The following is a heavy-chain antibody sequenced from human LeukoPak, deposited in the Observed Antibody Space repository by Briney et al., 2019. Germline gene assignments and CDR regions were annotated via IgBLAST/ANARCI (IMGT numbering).Heavy chain of an antibody. CDR3: ARGGGEQLGFDP. CDR2: IIPIFGTA. Sequence: SVKVSCKASGGTFSSYAISWVRQAPGQGLEWVGGIIPIFGTANYAQKFQGRVTITADESTSTAYMELSSLRSEATAVYYCARGGGEQLGFDPWGQGTLVTVSS. V-gene: IGHV1-69*01. J-gene: IGHJ5*02. CDR1: GGTFSSYA. D-gene: IGHD1/OR15-1a*01.